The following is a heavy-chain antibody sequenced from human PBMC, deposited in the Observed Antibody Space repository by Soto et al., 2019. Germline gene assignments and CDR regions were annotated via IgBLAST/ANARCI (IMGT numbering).Heavy chain of an antibody. Sequence: GGSLRLSCAASGFTFSSYAMSWVRQAPGKGLGWVSAISGSGGSTYYADSVKGRFTISRDNSKNTLYLQMNSLRAEDTAVYYCAKDLERDYYDSGKGVPFDYWGQGTLVTVSS. V-gene: IGHV3-23*01. CDR1: GFTFSSYA. J-gene: IGHJ4*02. CDR3: AKDLERDYYDSGKGVPFDY. CDR2: ISGSGGST. D-gene: IGHD3-22*01.